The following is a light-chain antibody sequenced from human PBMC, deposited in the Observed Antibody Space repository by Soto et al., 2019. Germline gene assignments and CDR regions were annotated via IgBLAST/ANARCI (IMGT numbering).Light chain of an antibody. Sequence: ETGTKQSPGTVSVSPGERATLSCRASQSINKNLAWYQQKPGQAPRLLIYGASNRATGIPDRFSGSGSGTDFTLTISRLEPEDFALYYCQQYGSSPRISFGQGTRLEIK. CDR1: QSINKN. CDR3: QQYGSSPRIS. V-gene: IGKV3-20*01. J-gene: IGKJ5*01. CDR2: GAS.